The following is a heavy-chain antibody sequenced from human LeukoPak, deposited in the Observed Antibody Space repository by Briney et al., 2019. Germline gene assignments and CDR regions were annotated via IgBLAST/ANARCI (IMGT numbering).Heavy chain of an antibody. Sequence: GSLRLSCAASGFTVSSNYMSWVRQAPGKGLEWVSVIYSGGSTYYADSGKGRFTISRDNSKNTLYLQMNGLRPDDTAVYYCARVPPSAWPLGFDYWGQGTLVTVSS. CDR2: IYSGGST. CDR3: ARVPPSAWPLGFDY. CDR1: GFTVSSNY. J-gene: IGHJ4*02. V-gene: IGHV3-66*02. D-gene: IGHD3-10*01.